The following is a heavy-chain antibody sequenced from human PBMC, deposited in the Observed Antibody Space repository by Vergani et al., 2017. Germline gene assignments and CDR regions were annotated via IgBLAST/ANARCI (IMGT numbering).Heavy chain of an antibody. CDR1: GYSFTSYW. CDR3: ARQAYCGGDCFYYFDD. CDR2: IYPGDSDT. V-gene: IGHV5-51*01. J-gene: IGHJ4*02. D-gene: IGHD2-21*02. Sequence: EMQLVQSGAEVKKPGESLTISCKGSGYSFTSYWIGWVRQMPGKGLEWMGIIYPGDSDTRYRPSFQVQVTISADTSISTAYLQWSSLKASDTAMYYCARQAYCGGDCFYYFDDWGQGTLVTVAS.